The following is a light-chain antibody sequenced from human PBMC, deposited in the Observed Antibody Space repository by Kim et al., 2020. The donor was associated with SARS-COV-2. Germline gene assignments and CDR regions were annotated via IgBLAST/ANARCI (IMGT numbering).Light chain of an antibody. CDR2: GNS. CDR3: QSYDSSLVEV. V-gene: IGLV1-40*01. Sequence: QRVTISCTGSSSTIGAGYDVHWYQQLPGTAPKLLIYGNSNRPSGVPDRFSGSKSGTSASLAITGLQAEDEADYYCQSYDSSLVEVFGGGTKLTVL. J-gene: IGLJ3*02. CDR1: SSTIGAGYD.